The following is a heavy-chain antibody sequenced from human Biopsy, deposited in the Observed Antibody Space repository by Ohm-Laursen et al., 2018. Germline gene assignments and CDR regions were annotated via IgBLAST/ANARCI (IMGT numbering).Heavy chain of an antibody. CDR3: AKDLKWDVSADYFDF. J-gene: IGHJ4*02. Sequence: SLRLSCLASGFPFSTYAMSWVRQTPGKGLEWVSSINGGGDGTFYADSVKGRFSISRDNSKNTLYLQMKSLRAEDTALYYCAKDLKWDVSADYFDFWGQGTLVTVSS. D-gene: IGHD1-26*01. CDR1: GFPFSTYA. V-gene: IGHV3-23*01. CDR2: INGGGDGT.